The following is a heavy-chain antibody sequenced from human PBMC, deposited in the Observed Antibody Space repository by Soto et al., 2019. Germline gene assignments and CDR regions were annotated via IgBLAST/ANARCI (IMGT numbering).Heavy chain of an antibody. D-gene: IGHD4-17*01. Sequence: GGSLRLSCAASGFTFSSHGMHWVRQAPGKGLEWVAVISYDGSNKYYADSVKGRFTISRDNSKNTLYLQMNSLRAEDTAVYYCAKDNLMTTVTNPDYYYMDVWGKGTTVTVSS. J-gene: IGHJ6*03. CDR2: ISYDGSNK. CDR3: AKDNLMTTVTNPDYYYMDV. V-gene: IGHV3-30*18. CDR1: GFTFSSHG.